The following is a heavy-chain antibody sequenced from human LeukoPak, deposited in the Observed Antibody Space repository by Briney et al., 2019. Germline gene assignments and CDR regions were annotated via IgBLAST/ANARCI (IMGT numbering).Heavy chain of an antibody. Sequence: SSETLSLTCTVSGGSISSYYWSWIRQPPGKGLEWIGYIYYSGSTNYNPSLKSRVTISVDTSKNQFSLKLGSVTAADTAVYYCARRTVTTLIDYWGQGTLVTVSS. J-gene: IGHJ4*02. D-gene: IGHD4-17*01. CDR2: IYYSGST. CDR1: GGSISSYY. V-gene: IGHV4-59*08. CDR3: ARRTVTTLIDY.